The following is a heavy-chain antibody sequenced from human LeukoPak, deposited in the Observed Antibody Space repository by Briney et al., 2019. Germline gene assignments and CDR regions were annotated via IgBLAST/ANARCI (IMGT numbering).Heavy chain of an antibody. D-gene: IGHD2-8*01. J-gene: IGHJ4*02. CDR1: GGTFSSYA. Sequence: SVKVSCKASGGTFSSYAISWVRQAPGQGLEWMGGIIPIFGTANYAQKFQGRVTITTDESTSTAYTELSSLRSEDTAVYYCAGGVNCTNGVCYTHYFDYWGQGTLVTVSS. V-gene: IGHV1-69*05. CDR2: IIPIFGTA. CDR3: AGGVNCTNGVCYTHYFDY.